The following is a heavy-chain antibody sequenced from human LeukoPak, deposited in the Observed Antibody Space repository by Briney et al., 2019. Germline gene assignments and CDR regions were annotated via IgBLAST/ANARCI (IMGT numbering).Heavy chain of an antibody. CDR3: ASLQDILTGYTSDY. V-gene: IGHV3-21*01. D-gene: IGHD3-9*01. Sequence: PGGSLRLSCAASGFTFSSYSMNWVRQAPGKGLEWVLSISSSSSYIYYADSVKGRFTISRDNAKNSLYLQMNSLRAEDTAVYYCASLQDILTGYTSDYWGQGTLVTVSS. J-gene: IGHJ4*02. CDR2: ISSSSSYI. CDR1: GFTFSSYS.